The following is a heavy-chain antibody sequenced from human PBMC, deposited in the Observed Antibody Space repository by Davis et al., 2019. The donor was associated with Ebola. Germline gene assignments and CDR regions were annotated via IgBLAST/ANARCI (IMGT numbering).Heavy chain of an antibody. V-gene: IGHV3-30*04. J-gene: IGHJ4*02. CDR1: GFDFSYYA. CDR2: ISFDGSHI. Sequence: GESLKISCAASGFDFSYYAMHWVRQAPGKGLEWVAVISFDGSHIYYADSVKGRFTISRDNSKNTLYLQMNSLRAEDTAVYYCATTPQYSSGQNKPFDYWGQGTLVTVSS. D-gene: IGHD6-19*01. CDR3: ATTPQYSSGQNKPFDY.